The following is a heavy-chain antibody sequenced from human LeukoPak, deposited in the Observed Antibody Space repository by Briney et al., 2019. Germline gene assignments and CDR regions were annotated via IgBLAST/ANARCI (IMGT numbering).Heavy chain of an antibody. CDR3: ARGLMVRGYYYYYYMDV. CDR1: GGSFSGYY. CDR2: INHSGST. V-gene: IGHV4-34*01. J-gene: IGHJ6*03. Sequence: PSETLSLTCAVYGGSFSGYYWSWIRQPPGKGLEWIGEINHSGSTNYNPSLKSRVTISVDTSKNQFSLKLSSVTAADTAVYYCARGLMVRGYYYYYYMDVWGKGTTVTISS. D-gene: IGHD3-10*01.